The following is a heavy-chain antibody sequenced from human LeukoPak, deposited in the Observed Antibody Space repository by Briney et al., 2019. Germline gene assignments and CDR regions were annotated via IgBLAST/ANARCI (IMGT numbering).Heavy chain of an antibody. CDR3: ARAGRWLQPNDY. Sequence: SGTLSLTCAVSGGSISSSNWWSWVRQPPGKGLEWIGEIYHSGSTNYNPSLKSRVTISVDTSKNQFSLKLSSVTAADTAVYYCARAGRWLQPNDYWGQGTLVTVSS. CDR2: IYHSGST. D-gene: IGHD5-24*01. J-gene: IGHJ4*02. V-gene: IGHV4-4*02. CDR1: GGSISSSNW.